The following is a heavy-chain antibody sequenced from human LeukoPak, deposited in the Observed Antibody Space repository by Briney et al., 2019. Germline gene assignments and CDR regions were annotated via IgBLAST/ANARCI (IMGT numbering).Heavy chain of an antibody. V-gene: IGHV3-48*03. D-gene: IGHD6-13*01. J-gene: IGHJ4*02. CDR1: GFTFSSYE. CDR3: AKGEVYSSSWTYYFDY. Sequence: GGSLRLSCAASGFTFSSYEMNWVRQAPGKGLEWVSYISSSGSTIYYADSVKGRFTISRDNSKNTLYLQMNSLRAEDTAVYYCAKGEVYSSSWTYYFDYWGQGTLVTVSS. CDR2: ISSSGSTI.